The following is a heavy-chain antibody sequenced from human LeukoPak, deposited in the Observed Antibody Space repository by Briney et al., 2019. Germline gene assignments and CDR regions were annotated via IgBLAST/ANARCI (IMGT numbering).Heavy chain of an antibody. Sequence: SETLSLTCAVYGGSFSGYYWSWIRQPPGKGLEWIGEINHSGSTNYNPSLKSRVTISVDTSKNQFSLKLSSVTAADTAVYYCARFDSSSWYSFEYWGQGTLVTVSS. CDR2: INHSGST. CDR3: ARFDSSSWYSFEY. CDR1: GGSFSGYY. D-gene: IGHD6-13*01. J-gene: IGHJ4*02. V-gene: IGHV4-34*01.